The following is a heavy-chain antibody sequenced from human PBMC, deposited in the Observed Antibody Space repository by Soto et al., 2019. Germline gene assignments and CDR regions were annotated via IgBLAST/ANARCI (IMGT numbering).Heavy chain of an antibody. V-gene: IGHV4-59*01. J-gene: IGHJ5*02. CDR1: GGSISSYY. CDR3: ASSAMVRGANNWNWFDP. Sequence: SETLSLTCTVSGGSISSYYWSWIRQPPGKGLEWIGYIYYSGSTNYNPSLKSRVTISVDTSKNQFSLKLSSVTAADTAVYYCASSAMVRGANNWNWFDPWGQGTLVTVSS. D-gene: IGHD3-10*01. CDR2: IYYSGST.